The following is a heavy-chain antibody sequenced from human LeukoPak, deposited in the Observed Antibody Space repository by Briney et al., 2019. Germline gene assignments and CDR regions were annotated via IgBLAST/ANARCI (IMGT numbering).Heavy chain of an antibody. CDR3: AKEYCSTTNCLGD. V-gene: IGHV3-30*18. D-gene: IGHD2-2*01. CDR2: ISYDGSEK. J-gene: IGHJ4*02. Sequence: GGSLRLSCSASEFNFSTYVFHWLRQAPGKGLEWVAVISYDGSEKYYADSVKGRFTISRDNSKNTLYLQMTSPRAEDTAVYYCAKEYCSTTNCLGDWGLGTLVTVSS. CDR1: EFNFSTYV.